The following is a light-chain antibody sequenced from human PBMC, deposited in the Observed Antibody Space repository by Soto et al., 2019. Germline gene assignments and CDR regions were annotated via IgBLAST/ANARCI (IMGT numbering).Light chain of an antibody. CDR1: QSISSW. Sequence: DIQMTQSPSTLSASVGDRVTITCRASQSISSWLAWYQQKPGKAPKFLIYDASNLESGVPSRFSGSGSGTEFTLTISSLQSDDFATYYCQQYSTYPITFGQVTRLEIK. J-gene: IGKJ5*01. CDR3: QQYSTYPIT. V-gene: IGKV1-5*01. CDR2: DAS.